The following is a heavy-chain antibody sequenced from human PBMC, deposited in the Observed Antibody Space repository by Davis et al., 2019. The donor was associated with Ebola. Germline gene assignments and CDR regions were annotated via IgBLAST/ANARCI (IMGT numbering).Heavy chain of an antibody. J-gene: IGHJ3*02. CDR2: INDNGGTT. Sequence: PGGFLRLSCSASGFTFNNYAMHWVRQAPGRGLDFVSGINDNGGTTHYADSVKGRFTISRDDSRSTVYLQMSSLTVEDTALYYCVKDRRWSYAFDIWGQGTMVTVSS. D-gene: IGHD3-3*01. CDR1: GFTFNNYA. CDR3: VKDRRWSYAFDI. V-gene: IGHV3-64D*06.